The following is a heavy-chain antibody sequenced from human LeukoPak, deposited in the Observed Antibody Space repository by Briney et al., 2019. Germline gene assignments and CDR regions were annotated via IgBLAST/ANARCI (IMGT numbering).Heavy chain of an antibody. CDR1: GGSFSGYH. Sequence: LETLSLSCAVYGGSFSGYHWSWIRQPPGKGLEWIGDVNHSGQSSYRSSLKSRVTISVDTSKNQFSLRLTSVTAADTAVYYCARRPDGFDFWGQGTMVTVSS. CDR2: VNHSGQS. J-gene: IGHJ3*01. CDR3: ARRPDGFDF. V-gene: IGHV4-34*01.